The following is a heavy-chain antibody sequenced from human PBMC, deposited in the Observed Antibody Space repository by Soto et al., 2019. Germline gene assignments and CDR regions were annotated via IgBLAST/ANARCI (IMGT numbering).Heavy chain of an antibody. CDR2: ISSSGSTI. D-gene: IGHD2-2*01. V-gene: IGHV3-48*03. CDR3: ARDLGFYCSSTGCHDY. J-gene: IGHJ4*02. CDR1: GFTFSSYE. Sequence: GGSLRLSCAASGFTFSSYEMNWVRQAPGKGLEWVSYISSSGSTIYYADSVKGRFTISRDNAKNSLYLQMNSLRAEDTAVYYCARDLGFYCSSTGCHDYWGQGTLVTVSS.